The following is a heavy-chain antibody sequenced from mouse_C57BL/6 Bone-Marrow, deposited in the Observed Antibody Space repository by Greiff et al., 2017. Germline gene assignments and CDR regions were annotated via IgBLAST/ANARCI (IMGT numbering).Heavy chain of an antibody. J-gene: IGHJ1*03. Sequence: EVMLVESGGGLVKPGGSLKLSCAASGFTFSSYAMSWVRQTPEKRLEWVATISDGGSYTYYPDNVKGRFTISRDNAKNNLYLQMSHLKSEDTAMYYCARERDYSNYVYWYFDVWGTGTTVTVSS. V-gene: IGHV5-4*01. CDR2: ISDGGSYT. CDR1: GFTFSSYA. D-gene: IGHD2-5*01. CDR3: ARERDYSNYVYWYFDV.